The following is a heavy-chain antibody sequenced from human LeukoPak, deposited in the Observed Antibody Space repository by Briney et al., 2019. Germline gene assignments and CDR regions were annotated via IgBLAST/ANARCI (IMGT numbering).Heavy chain of an antibody. CDR3: ARGVGDYVWGSYRYSLTFDP. Sequence: RRASVKVSCKASGYTFTSYDINWVRQATGQGLEWMGWMSPNSGNTGYAQKFQGRVTMTRNTSISTAYMELSSLRSEDTAVYYCARGVGDYVWGSYRYSLTFDPWGQGTLVTVSS. D-gene: IGHD3-16*02. CDR2: MSPNSGNT. J-gene: IGHJ5*02. V-gene: IGHV1-8*01. CDR1: GYTFTSYD.